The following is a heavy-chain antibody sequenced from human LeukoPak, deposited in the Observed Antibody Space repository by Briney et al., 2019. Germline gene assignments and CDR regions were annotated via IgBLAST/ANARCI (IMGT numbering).Heavy chain of an antibody. V-gene: IGHV4-34*01. CDR1: GGSFNGYY. J-gene: IGHJ4*02. D-gene: IGHD3-22*01. Sequence: PSETLSLTCAVYGGSFNGYYWSWIRQPPGKGLEWIGEINHSGSTNYNPSLKSRVTISVDTSKNQFSLKLSSVTAADTAVYYCARKKSNYYDSSGYYYNPLFDYWGQGTLVTVSS. CDR3: ARKKSNYYDSSGYYYNPLFDY. CDR2: INHSGST.